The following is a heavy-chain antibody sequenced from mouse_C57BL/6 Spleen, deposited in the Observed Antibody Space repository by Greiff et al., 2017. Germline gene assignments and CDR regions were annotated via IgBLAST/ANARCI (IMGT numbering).Heavy chain of an antibody. CDR2: ISYDGSN. V-gene: IGHV3-6*01. Sequence: EVQLQESGPGLVKPSQSLSLTCSVTGYSITSGYYWNWIRQFPGNKLEWMGYISYDGSNNYNPSLKNLISITRDTSNNQFFLKLNSVTTEDTATYYCARDNYGSSYVNYFDYWGQGTTLTVSS. CDR1: GYSITSGYY. J-gene: IGHJ2*01. D-gene: IGHD1-1*01. CDR3: ARDNYGSSYVNYFDY.